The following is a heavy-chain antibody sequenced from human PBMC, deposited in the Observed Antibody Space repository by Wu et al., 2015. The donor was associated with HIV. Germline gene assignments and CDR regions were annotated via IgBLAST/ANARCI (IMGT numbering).Heavy chain of an antibody. V-gene: IGHV1-69*13. CDR3: AREGGPAWEMATVYYGMDV. D-gene: IGHD5-24*01. CDR1: GGTFSSYA. CDR2: IIPIFGTA. J-gene: IGHJ6*02. Sequence: QVQLVQSGAEVKKPGSSVKVSCKASGGTFSSYAISWVRQAPGQGLEWMGRIIPIFGTANYAQKFQGRVTITADESTSTAYMELSSLRSEDTAVYYCAREGGPAWEMATVYYGMDVWGQGTTGHRLL.